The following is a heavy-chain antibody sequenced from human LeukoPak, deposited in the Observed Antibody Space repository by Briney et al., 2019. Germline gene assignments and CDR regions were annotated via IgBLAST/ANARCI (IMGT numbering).Heavy chain of an antibody. V-gene: IGHV1-18*04. D-gene: IGHD3-10*01. CDR1: GYTFTGYY. CDR2: ISAYNGNT. Sequence: ASVKVSCKASGYTFTGYYMHWVRQAPGQGLEWMGWISAYNGNTNYAQKLQGRVTMTTDTSTSTAYMELRSLRSDDTAVYYCARRGRLVRGLDYRGQGTLVTVSS. J-gene: IGHJ4*02. CDR3: ARRGRLVRGLDY.